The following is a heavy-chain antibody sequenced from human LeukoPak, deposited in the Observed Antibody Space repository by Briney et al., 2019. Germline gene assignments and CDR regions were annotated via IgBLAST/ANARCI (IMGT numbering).Heavy chain of an antibody. J-gene: IGHJ5*02. CDR2: IYHSGST. V-gene: IGHV4-38-2*01. CDR3: ARASYGDYWFDP. Sequence: PSETLSLTCAVSGYSISSGYYWGWIRQPPGKGLEWIGSIYHSGSTYYNPSLKSRVTISVDTSKHQFSLKLSSVTAADTAVYYCARASYGDYWFDPWGQGTLVTVSS. CDR1: GYSISSGYY. D-gene: IGHD4-17*01.